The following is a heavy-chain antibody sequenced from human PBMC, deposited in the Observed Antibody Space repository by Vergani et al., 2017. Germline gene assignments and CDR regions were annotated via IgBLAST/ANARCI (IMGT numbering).Heavy chain of an antibody. CDR2: ISHSGSA. Sequence: QVLPQQWGPGLLKPSETLSLTSAVYGGSFSGHFWNWIRQSPGKGLEWIGEISHSGSANYNPSLKSRVTISVDTSKKQFSLKMNSVTAADTAVYYCVRSTMRSFSNWYFDLWGRGTLVTVSS. J-gene: IGHJ2*01. D-gene: IGHD2/OR15-2a*01. CDR1: GGSFSGHF. V-gene: IGHV4-34*02. CDR3: VRSTMRSFSNWYFDL.